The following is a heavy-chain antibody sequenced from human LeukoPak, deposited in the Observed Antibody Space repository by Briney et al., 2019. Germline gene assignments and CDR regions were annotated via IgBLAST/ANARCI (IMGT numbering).Heavy chain of an antibody. D-gene: IGHD6-19*01. CDR2: ISGSGGST. J-gene: IGHJ3*02. Sequence: PGGSLRLSCVVSGFTFSTYAMSWVRQAPGKGLEWVSAISGSGGSTYYADSVKGRFTISRDNSKNTLYLQMNSLRAEDTAVYYCAKGLSGPDAFDIWGQGTMVTVSS. V-gene: IGHV3-23*01. CDR3: AKGLSGPDAFDI. CDR1: GFTFSTYA.